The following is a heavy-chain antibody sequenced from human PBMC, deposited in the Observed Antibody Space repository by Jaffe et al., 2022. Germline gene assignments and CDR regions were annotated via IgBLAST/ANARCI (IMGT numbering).Heavy chain of an antibody. CDR2: ISGSGGTT. Sequence: EVQLLESGGGLVQPGGSLRLSCAASGFTFSSYAMSWVRQAPGKGLEWVSVISGSGGTTYYADSVKGRFTISKDNSKNTLYLQMNSLRAEDTAVYYCAKDRDYGVSPADYWGQGTLVTVSS. D-gene: IGHD4-17*01. V-gene: IGHV3-23*01. CDR3: AKDRDYGVSPADY. J-gene: IGHJ4*02. CDR1: GFTFSSYA.